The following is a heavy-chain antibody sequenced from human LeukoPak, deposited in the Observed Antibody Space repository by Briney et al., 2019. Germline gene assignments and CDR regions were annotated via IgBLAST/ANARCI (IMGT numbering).Heavy chain of an antibody. CDR1: GGSFRGYY. D-gene: IGHD6-19*01. CDR2: IHHSGST. Sequence: SETLSLTCAVYGGSFRGYYWSWIRQPPGKGLEWIGEIHHSGSTNYNPSLKSRVTISTDTSKKQFSLKLSSVTAADTAVYYCASNGYSSGWYGTFDYWGQGTLVTVSS. V-gene: IGHV4-34*01. J-gene: IGHJ4*02. CDR3: ASNGYSSGWYGTFDY.